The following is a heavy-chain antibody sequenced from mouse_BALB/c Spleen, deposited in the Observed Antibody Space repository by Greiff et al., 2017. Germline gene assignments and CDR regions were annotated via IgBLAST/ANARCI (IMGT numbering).Heavy chain of an antibody. Sequence: VQLQESGPGLVAPSQSLSITCTVSGFSLTDYGVSWIRQPPGKGLEWLGVIWGGGSTYYNSALKSRLSISKDNSKSQVFLKMNSLQTDDTAMYYCAKHPIYYDYDDYAMDYWGQGTSVTVSS. CDR3: AKHPIYYDYDDYAMDY. J-gene: IGHJ4*01. CDR2: IWGGGST. CDR1: GFSLTDYG. V-gene: IGHV2-6-5*01. D-gene: IGHD2-4*01.